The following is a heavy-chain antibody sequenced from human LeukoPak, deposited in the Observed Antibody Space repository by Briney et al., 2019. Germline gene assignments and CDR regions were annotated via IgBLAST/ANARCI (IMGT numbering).Heavy chain of an antibody. D-gene: IGHD4-17*01. J-gene: IGHJ2*01. CDR3: ARTYGDYDGSDWYFDL. Sequence: ASVRVSCKASGYTFTGYGITWVRQAPGQGLEWMGWISTYNGKTDYAQRLQGRVTMTTDRSTSTAYMELRSLRSDDTAVYYCARTYGDYDGSDWYFDLWGRGTLVTVSS. CDR1: GYTFTGYG. V-gene: IGHV1-18*01. CDR2: ISTYNGKT.